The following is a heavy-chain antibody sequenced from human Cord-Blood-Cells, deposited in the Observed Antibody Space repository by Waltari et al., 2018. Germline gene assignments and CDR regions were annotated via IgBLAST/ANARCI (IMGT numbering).Heavy chain of an antibody. CDR1: CGSFSGYY. CDR3: ARVVAVAGTRGHIDY. J-gene: IGHJ4*02. V-gene: IGHV4-34*01. Sequence: QVQLQQWGAGLLKPSETLSLTCAVYCGSFSGYYWSWIRQPPGKGLEWIGEINHSGSTNYNPSLKSRVTISVDTSKNQFSLKLSSVTAADTAVYYCARVVAVAGTRGHIDYWGQGTLVTVSS. D-gene: IGHD6-19*01. CDR2: INHSGST.